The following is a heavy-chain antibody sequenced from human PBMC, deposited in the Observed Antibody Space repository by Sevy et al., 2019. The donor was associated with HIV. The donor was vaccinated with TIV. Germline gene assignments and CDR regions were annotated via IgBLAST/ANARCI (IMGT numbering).Heavy chain of an antibody. D-gene: IGHD5-12*01. J-gene: IGHJ4*02. V-gene: IGHV1-3*01. Sequence: ASVKVSCKASGYTFTSYAMHWVRQAPGQRLEWMGWINAGNGNTKYSQKFQGRVTITRDTSASTAYMELSSLRSEDTAGYYCAREGYSGYGGFDYWGQGTLVTVSS. CDR1: GYTFTSYA. CDR3: AREGYSGYGGFDY. CDR2: INAGNGNT.